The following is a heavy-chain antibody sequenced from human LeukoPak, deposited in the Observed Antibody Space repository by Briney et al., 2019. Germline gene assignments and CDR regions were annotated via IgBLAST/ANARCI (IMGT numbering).Heavy chain of an antibody. J-gene: IGHJ4*02. CDR3: ARSEYCSSTSCYSPDYFDY. D-gene: IGHD2-2*02. CDR2: IYHSGST. Sequence: SETLSLTCAVSGGSISSGGYSWSWIQQPPGKGLEWIGYIYHSGSTYYNPSLKSRVTISVDRSKNQFSLKLSSVTAADTAVYYCARSEYCSSTSCYSPDYFDYWGQGTLVTVSS. CDR1: GGSISSGGYS. V-gene: IGHV4-30-2*01.